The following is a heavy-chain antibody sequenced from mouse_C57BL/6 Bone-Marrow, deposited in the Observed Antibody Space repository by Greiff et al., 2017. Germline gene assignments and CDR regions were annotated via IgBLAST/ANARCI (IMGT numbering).Heavy chain of an antibody. CDR2: INPGSGGT. Sequence: QVQLQQSGAELVRPGTSVKVSCKASGYAFTNYLIEWVKQRPGQGLEWIGVINPGSGGTNYNEKFKGKATVTADKSSSTAYMQLSSLASEDSAGYSCARAGYWYLDVWGKGTTVTVSS. CDR3: ARAGYWYLDV. J-gene: IGHJ1*03. CDR1: GYAFTNYL. V-gene: IGHV1-54*01.